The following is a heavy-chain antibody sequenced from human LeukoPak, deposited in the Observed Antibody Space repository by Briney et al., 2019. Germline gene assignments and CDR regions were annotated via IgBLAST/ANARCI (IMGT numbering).Heavy chain of an antibody. D-gene: IGHD3-3*01. CDR1: GFTFSSYG. V-gene: IGHV3-30*02. CDR2: IRYDGSNK. CDR3: AKDLRFLEWLLGGHFDY. Sequence: PGGSLRLSCAASGFTFSSYGMHWVRQAPGKGLEWVAFIRYDGSNKYYADSVKGRFTISRDNSKNTLYLQMNSLRAEDTAVYYCAKDLRFLEWLLGGHFDYWGQGTLVTVSP. J-gene: IGHJ4*02.